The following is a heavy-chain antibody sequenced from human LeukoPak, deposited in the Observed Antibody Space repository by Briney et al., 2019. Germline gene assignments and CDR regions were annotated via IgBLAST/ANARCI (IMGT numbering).Heavy chain of an antibody. Sequence: SETLSLTCTVAGGSISSGDYSWSWIRQHPAKGLEWIGYVYYSGSTNYNPSLKSRVTMSVDTSKNQFSLKLSSVTAADTALYYCARVVYCTNGICYSRWYFDLRGRGTLVTVSS. CDR2: VYYSGST. CDR1: GGSISSGDYS. CDR3: ARVVYCTNGICYSRWYFDL. J-gene: IGHJ2*01. D-gene: IGHD2-8*01. V-gene: IGHV4-61*08.